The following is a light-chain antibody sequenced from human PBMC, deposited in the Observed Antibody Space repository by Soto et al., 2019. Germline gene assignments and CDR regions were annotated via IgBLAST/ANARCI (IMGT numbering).Light chain of an antibody. CDR2: GAS. J-gene: IGKJ4*01. V-gene: IGKV3-20*01. CDR3: QKYGDSVLT. CDR1: QSVSSSD. Sequence: EIVLTPSPDTLSLSPGERATLSCRASQSVSSSDLAWYQQKPGQAPRLLIYGASSRATGIPDRFSGSGSGTDFTLTISRVEPEDFAVYYCQKYGDSVLTFGGGTKVDIK.